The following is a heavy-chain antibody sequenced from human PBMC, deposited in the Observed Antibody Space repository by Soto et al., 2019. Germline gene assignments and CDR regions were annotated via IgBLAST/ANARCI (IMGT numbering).Heavy chain of an antibody. Sequence: EVQLVESGGGLVKPGGSLRLSCAASGFTFSSYRMNWVRQAPGKGLEWVSSISSSSSYIYYADSVKGRFTISRDNAKNSLYLQMNSLRAEDTAVYYCARGYSYGYGYGMDVWGQGTTVTVSS. V-gene: IGHV3-21*01. J-gene: IGHJ6*02. CDR1: GFTFSSYR. CDR3: ARGYSYGYGYGMDV. D-gene: IGHD5-18*01. CDR2: ISSSSSYI.